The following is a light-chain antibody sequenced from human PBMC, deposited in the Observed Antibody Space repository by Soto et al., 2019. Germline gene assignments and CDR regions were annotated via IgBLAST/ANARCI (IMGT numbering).Light chain of an antibody. V-gene: IGKV1-5*01. Sequence: DIQMTQSPSTLSASVGDRVTITCRASQSISSWLAWYQQKPGKAPNLLIYDASSLESGVPSRLSGSGSGTEFTLTISSLQPDDFATYYCQQYNSYWTFGHGTKVDIK. CDR3: QQYNSYWT. CDR1: QSISSW. J-gene: IGKJ1*01. CDR2: DAS.